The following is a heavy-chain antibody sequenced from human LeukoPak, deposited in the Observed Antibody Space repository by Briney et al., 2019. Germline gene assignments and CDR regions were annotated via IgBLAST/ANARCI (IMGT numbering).Heavy chain of an antibody. Sequence: GASLQISGEGAGSIFTSYWISGGRPLPGKGLEWMGRIDPSDSYTNYSPSFQGHVTISADKSISTAYLQWSSLKASDTAMYYCARQYHSGYVTDYWGQGTLVTVSS. V-gene: IGHV5-10-1*01. J-gene: IGHJ4*02. CDR1: GSIFTSYW. CDR3: ARQYHSGYVTDY. CDR2: IDPSDSYT. D-gene: IGHD5-12*01.